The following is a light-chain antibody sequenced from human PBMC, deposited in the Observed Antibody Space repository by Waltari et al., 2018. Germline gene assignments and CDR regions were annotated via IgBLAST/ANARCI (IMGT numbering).Light chain of an antibody. CDR3: AAWDDNVKGPV. Sequence: QSPLSQPPSASGTPGQRVAISCSGGGSNLGRSVLNWFHHVPGRAPKLVMHSNNERSPGVPDRFSGSKSGTSASLAISGLQSGDEGDYYCAAWDDNVKGPVFGGGTKVTVL. CDR1: GSNLGRSV. J-gene: IGLJ2*01. V-gene: IGLV1-44*01. CDR2: SNN.